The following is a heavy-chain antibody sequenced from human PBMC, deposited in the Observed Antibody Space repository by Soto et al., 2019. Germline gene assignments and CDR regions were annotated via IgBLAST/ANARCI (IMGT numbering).Heavy chain of an antibody. V-gene: IGHV3-43*01. CDR1: GFTFGDYT. CDR3: ARAAVTTMEAYYYGMYG. J-gene: IGHJ6*02. CDR2: ISWDGGST. D-gene: IGHD4-4*01. Sequence: PGGSLRLSCAASGFTFGDYTMHWVLQAPWKGLEWVSLISWDGGSTYYADSVKGRFTISRDNSKNSLYLQMNSLRTEDTALYYCARAAVTTMEAYYYGMYGCGQGTTVTVSS.